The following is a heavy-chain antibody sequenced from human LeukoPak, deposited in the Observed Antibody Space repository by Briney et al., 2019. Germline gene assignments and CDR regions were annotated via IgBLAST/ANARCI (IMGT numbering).Heavy chain of an antibody. V-gene: IGHV5-10-1*01. CDR2: IDPSDSYT. CDR3: AGDSSSWYYYYGMDV. CDR1: EYSFGTW. J-gene: IGHJ6*04. Sequence: GESLKISCKLSEYSFGTWIGWVRQMPGKGLEWMGRIDPSDSYTNYSPSFQGHVTISADKSISTAYLQWSSLKASDTAMYYCAGDSSSWYYYYGMDVWGKGTTVTVSS. D-gene: IGHD6-13*01.